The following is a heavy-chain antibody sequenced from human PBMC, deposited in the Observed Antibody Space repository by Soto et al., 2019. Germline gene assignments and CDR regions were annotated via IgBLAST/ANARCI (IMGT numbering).Heavy chain of an antibody. Sequence: QVQLEESGPGLVKPSETLSLACSVSGASVTTSYWNWIRQPPGKTLEWIGHMYYGGHTDYNPSLTGRVSFSVDTSKNQFSLNLTSLTAADTAVYYCATGRGGYATPYWGQGIVVVVSS. CDR2: MYYGGHT. D-gene: IGHD5-12*01. CDR1: GASVTTSY. CDR3: ATGRGGYATPY. J-gene: IGHJ4*02. V-gene: IGHV4-59*02.